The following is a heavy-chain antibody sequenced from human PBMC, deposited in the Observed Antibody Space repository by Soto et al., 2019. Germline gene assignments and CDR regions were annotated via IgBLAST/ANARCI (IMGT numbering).Heavy chain of an antibody. J-gene: IGHJ6*02. CDR1: AGSHSSAVFS. CDR2: ISHGGSP. V-gene: IGHV4-30-2*01. Sequence: SVTRPLTSAVSAGSHSSAVFSPNWLRQPPGQGLEWIEYISHGGSPHYTPSLRSRVSISVDRSTNVISLNLTSMTPADTAVYFCARGHYYYAMDVWGQGTTVTVSS. CDR3: ARGHYYYAMDV.